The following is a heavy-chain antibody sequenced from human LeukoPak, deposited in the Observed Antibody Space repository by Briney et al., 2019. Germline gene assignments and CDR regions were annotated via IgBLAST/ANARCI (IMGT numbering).Heavy chain of an antibody. V-gene: IGHV3-74*01. D-gene: IGHD2-15*01. CDR1: GFTFSGSW. CDR3: ARVRLPLGYCSGGSCYAQTKFDY. J-gene: IGHJ4*02. CDR2: INSDGSIT. Sequence: PGGSLRLSCAASGFTFSGSWMHWVRQGPGKGLVWVSRINSDGSITTYADSVKGRFTISRDNTKNTLYLQMNSLRVEDTAVYYCARVRLPLGYCSGGSCYAQTKFDYWGQGTLVTVSS.